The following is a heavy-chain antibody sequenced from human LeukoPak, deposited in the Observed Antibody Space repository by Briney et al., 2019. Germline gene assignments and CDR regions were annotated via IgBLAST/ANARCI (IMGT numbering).Heavy chain of an antibody. D-gene: IGHD6-13*01. J-gene: IGHJ4*02. CDR1: GYTFTGYY. CDR2: INPNSGGT. V-gene: IGHV1-2*02. Sequence: ASVKVSCKASGYTFTGYYMHWVRQAPGQGLEWMGWINPNSGGTNYAQKLQGRVTMTRDTSISTAYMELSRLRSDDTAVYYCARADSSSWDYAIDYWGQGTLVTVSS. CDR3: ARADSSSWDYAIDY.